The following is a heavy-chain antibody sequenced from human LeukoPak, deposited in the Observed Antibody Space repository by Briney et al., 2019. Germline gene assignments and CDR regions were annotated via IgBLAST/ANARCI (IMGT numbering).Heavy chain of an antibody. CDR2: INHSGST. V-gene: IGHV4-34*01. J-gene: IGHJ5*02. CDR3: ARHHPLQGGDPAWFDP. CDR1: GGSFSGYY. D-gene: IGHD2-21*02. Sequence: SETLSLTCAVYGGSFSGYYWSWIRQPPGKGLEWIGEINHSGSTNYNPSLKSRVTISVDTSKNQFSLKLSSVTAADTAVYYCARHHPLQGGDPAWFDPWGQGTLVTVSS.